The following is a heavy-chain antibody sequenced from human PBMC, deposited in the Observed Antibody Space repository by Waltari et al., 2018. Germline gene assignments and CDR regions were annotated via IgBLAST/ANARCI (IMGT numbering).Heavy chain of an antibody. CDR3: ARSLHLGELSFDY. V-gene: IGHV1-2*06. J-gene: IGHJ4*02. D-gene: IGHD3-16*02. CDR1: GYTFTGYY. CDR2: INPNSGGT. Sequence: QVQLVQSGAEVKKPGASVKVSCKASGYTFTGYYMHWVRQAPGQGLEWMGRINPNSGGTNYAQKFQGRVTMTRDTSISTGYMELSRLRSDDTAVYYCARSLHLGELSFDYWGQGTLVTVSS.